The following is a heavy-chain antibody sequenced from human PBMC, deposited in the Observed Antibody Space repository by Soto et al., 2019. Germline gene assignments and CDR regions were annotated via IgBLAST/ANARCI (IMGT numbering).Heavy chain of an antibody. CDR3: ARERITMIVVVSNAFDI. J-gene: IGHJ3*02. Sequence: ASVKVSCXASGYTFTSYYMHWVRQAPGQGLEWMGIINPSGGSTSYAQKFQGRVTMTRDTSTSTVYMELSSLRSEDTAVYYCARERITMIVVVSNAFDIWGQGTMVTVSS. D-gene: IGHD3-22*01. V-gene: IGHV1-46*01. CDR2: INPSGGST. CDR1: GYTFTSYY.